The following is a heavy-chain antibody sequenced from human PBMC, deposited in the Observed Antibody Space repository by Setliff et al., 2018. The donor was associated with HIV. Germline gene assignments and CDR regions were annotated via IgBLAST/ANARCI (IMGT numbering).Heavy chain of an antibody. CDR3: ARVPVAGENWFDP. J-gene: IGHJ5*02. V-gene: IGHV4-39*01. CDR2: VSQSGST. Sequence: PSETLSLTCSVSGVSINRTDHYWGWIRQSPGKRLEWIGSVSQSGSTYYNPSLKSRITISVDRSKNLFSLKLISVTAADQGVYYCARVPVAGENWFDPWGLGTLVTV. D-gene: IGHD3-10*01. CDR1: GVSINRTDHY.